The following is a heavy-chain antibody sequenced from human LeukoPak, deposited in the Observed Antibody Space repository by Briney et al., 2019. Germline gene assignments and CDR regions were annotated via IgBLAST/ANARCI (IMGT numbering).Heavy chain of an antibody. CDR1: GYTFTSYG. D-gene: IGHD2-2*01. V-gene: IGHV1-18*01. CDR2: IGAYNGNT. CDR3: ARGYCSSTSCHSMDAFDI. J-gene: IGHJ3*02. Sequence: ASVKVSCKASGYTFTSYGISWVRQAPGQGLEWMGWIGAYNGNTNYAQKLQGRVTMTTDTSTSTAYMKLRSLRSDDTAVYYCARGYCSSTSCHSMDAFDIWGQGTMVTVSS.